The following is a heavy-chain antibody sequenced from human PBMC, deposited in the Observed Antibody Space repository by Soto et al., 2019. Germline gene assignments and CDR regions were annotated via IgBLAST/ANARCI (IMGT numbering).Heavy chain of an antibody. CDR1: GFTFSSYA. J-gene: IGHJ1*01. D-gene: IGHD6-19*01. V-gene: IGHV3-23*01. Sequence: GGSLRLSCAASGFTFSSYAMSWVRQAPGKGLEWVSAISGSGGSTYYADSVKGRFTISRDNSKNTLYLQMNSLRAEDTAVYYCAKDPRGGSGWPEYFQHWGQGTLVTVSS. CDR3: AKDPRGGSGWPEYFQH. CDR2: ISGSGGST.